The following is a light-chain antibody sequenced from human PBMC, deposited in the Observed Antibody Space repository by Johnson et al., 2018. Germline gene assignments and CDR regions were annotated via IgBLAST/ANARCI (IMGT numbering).Light chain of an antibody. CDR3: GTWDSSLSAGNV. J-gene: IGLJ1*01. CDR1: SSNIGNNY. CDR2: ENN. Sequence: QSVLTQPPSVSAAPGQKVTISCSGSSSNIGNNYVSWYQQLPGTAPKLLIYENNKRPPGIPDRFSGSKSGTLATLGITGLQTGDEADYYCGTWDSSLSAGNVFGTGTKVTVL. V-gene: IGLV1-51*02.